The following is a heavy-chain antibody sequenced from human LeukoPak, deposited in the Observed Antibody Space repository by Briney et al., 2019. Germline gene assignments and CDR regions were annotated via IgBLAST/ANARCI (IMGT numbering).Heavy chain of an antibody. J-gene: IGHJ4*02. Sequence: GGSLRLSCAASGFTFSSYAMSWVRQPPGKGLEWVSAISGSGGSTYYADSVKGRFTISRDHSKNPLYLQMNGLRAEDTAVYYCAKLGYFGYWGQGTLVTVSS. D-gene: IGHD7-27*01. CDR1: GFTFSSYA. V-gene: IGHV3-23*01. CDR3: AKLGYFGY. CDR2: ISGSGGST.